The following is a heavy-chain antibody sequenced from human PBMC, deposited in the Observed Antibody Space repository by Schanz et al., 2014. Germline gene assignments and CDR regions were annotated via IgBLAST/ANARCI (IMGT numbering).Heavy chain of an antibody. D-gene: IGHD2-8*02. CDR1: GFTFSTHA. Sequence: EVQLVESGGGLIQPGGSLRLSCAASGFTFSTHAMTWVRQAPGKGLEWVIVISGSGGSTYYADSVKGRFTISRDNFKGALYLQMSSLRAEDTAVYYCAKSLESCPGGRCSRGYFDYWGQGTLVTVSS. CDR3: AKSLESCPGGRCSRGYFDY. J-gene: IGHJ4*02. V-gene: IGHV3-23*04. CDR2: ISGSGGST.